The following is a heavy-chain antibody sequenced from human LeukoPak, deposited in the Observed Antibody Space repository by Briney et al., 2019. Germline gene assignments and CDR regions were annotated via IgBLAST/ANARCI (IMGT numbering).Heavy chain of an antibody. J-gene: IGHJ4*02. D-gene: IGHD5-24*01. Sequence: LSETLSLTCTVSGGSISSHYWSWIRQPPGKGLEWIGYIYYSGSTNYNPSLKSRVTISVDTSKNQFSLKLSSVTAADTAVYYCAGGDGYAQYWGQGTLVTVSS. CDR3: AGGDGYAQY. CDR1: GGSISSHY. V-gene: IGHV4-59*11. CDR2: IYYSGST.